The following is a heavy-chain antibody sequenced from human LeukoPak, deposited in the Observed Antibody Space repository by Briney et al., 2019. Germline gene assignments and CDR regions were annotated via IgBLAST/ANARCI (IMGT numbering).Heavy chain of an antibody. CDR1: GFTFSSYS. CDR2: ISSSSSYI. J-gene: IGHJ3*02. V-gene: IGHV3-21*01. CDR3: ARDRDTVRDDAFDI. Sequence: GGSLRLSCAASGFTFSSYSMNWVRQAPGKGLEWVSSISSSSSYIYYADSVKGRFTISRDNAKNSLYLQMNSLRAEDTAVYYCARDRDTVRDDAFDIWGQGTMVTVSS. D-gene: IGHD3-10*01.